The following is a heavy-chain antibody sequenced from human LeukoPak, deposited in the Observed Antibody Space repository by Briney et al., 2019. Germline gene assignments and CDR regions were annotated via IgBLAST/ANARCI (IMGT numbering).Heavy chain of an antibody. CDR1: GGSISSYY. D-gene: IGHD4-11*01. CDR3: ARTTTTFDD. J-gene: IGHJ4*02. V-gene: IGHV4-59*01. Sequence: SETLSLTCTVSGGSISSYYWSWIRQPPGKGLEWIGYISYSGSTNYSPSLKGRVAISVDTSKNHFSLNLTSVTAADTAVYYCARTTTTFDDWGQGTLVTVSS. CDR2: ISYSGST.